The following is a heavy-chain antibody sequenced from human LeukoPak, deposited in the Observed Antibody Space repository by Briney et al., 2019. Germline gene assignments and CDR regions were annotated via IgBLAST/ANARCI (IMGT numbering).Heavy chain of an antibody. D-gene: IGHD4-17*01. J-gene: IGHJ4*02. CDR2: ISRRSTYI. V-gene: IGHV3-21*01. CDR3: ARGGTGDYWGIDY. CDR1: GFTLSTYS. Sequence: GGSLRLSCAASGFTLSTYSMNWVRQAPGKGLEWVSSISRRSTYIYYADSVKGRFTISRDNAKNSLYLQMNTLRAEDTAVYYCARGGTGDYWGIDYWGQGTLVTVSS.